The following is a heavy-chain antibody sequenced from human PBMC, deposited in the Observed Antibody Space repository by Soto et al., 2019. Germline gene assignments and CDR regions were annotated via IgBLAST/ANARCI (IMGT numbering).Heavy chain of an antibody. Sequence: QNPGKGLEWMGEINHSGSTNYNPSLKSRVTISVDTSKNQFSLKLSSVTAADTAGYCCSSSIVVVTTAMSWG. CDR2: INHSGST. D-gene: IGHD2-2*01. V-gene: IGHV4-34*01. J-gene: IGHJ5*01. CDR3: SSSIVVVTTAMS.